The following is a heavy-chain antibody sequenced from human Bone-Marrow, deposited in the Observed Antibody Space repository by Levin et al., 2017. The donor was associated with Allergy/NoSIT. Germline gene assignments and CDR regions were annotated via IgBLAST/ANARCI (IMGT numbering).Heavy chain of an antibody. V-gene: IGHV3-48*01. D-gene: IGHD2-21*01. CDR3: ARDYGDSEPVDY. Sequence: GESLKISCAASGFTFSSYSMNWVRQAPGKGPEWVSKISSSGSTIYYADSVKGRLTVSRDNAKNSLYLQMNSLRLEDTAVYYCARDYGDSEPVDYWGQGTLVTVSS. CDR2: ISSSGSTI. CDR1: GFTFSSYS. J-gene: IGHJ4*02.